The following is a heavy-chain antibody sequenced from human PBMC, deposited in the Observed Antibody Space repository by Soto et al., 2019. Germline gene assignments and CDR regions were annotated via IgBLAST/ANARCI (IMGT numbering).Heavy chain of an antibody. J-gene: IGHJ5*02. CDR2: IYYSGST. Sequence: SETLSLTCTVSGDSVSSGSFHWSWIRQPPGKGLEWIGFIYYSGSTNYNPSLKSRVTISVDTSKNQFSLKLSSVTAADTAVYYCATLYCSGGSCYRWFDPWGQGNLVTVSS. CDR3: ATLYCSGGSCYRWFDP. D-gene: IGHD2-15*01. CDR1: GDSVSSGSFH. V-gene: IGHV4-61*01.